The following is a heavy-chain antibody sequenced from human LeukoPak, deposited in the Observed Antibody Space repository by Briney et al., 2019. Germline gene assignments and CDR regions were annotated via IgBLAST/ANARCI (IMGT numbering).Heavy chain of an antibody. CDR3: AKGRDYGDF. V-gene: IGHV3-7*01. CDR2: INQDGREK. Sequence: GGSLTISCTVSGFTFSSYWMTWVRQVPGKGLQWVANINQDGREKYYMDSMKGRLNISRDNTENSVFLQLTSLRPEDTGIYFCAKGRDYGDFWGQGTLVAVSS. CDR1: GFTFSSYW. J-gene: IGHJ4*02.